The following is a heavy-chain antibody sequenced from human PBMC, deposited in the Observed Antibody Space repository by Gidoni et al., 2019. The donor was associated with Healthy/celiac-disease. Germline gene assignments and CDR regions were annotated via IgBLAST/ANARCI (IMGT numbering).Heavy chain of an antibody. Sequence: QVQLVQSGAEVKKPGASVKVSCKASGYNFTRYGISWVRQAPGQGLEWMGWISAYNGNTNYAQKLQGRVTMTTDTSTSTAYMELRSLRSDDTAVYYCALGMAYDFWSGYSLDYWGQGTLVTVSS. J-gene: IGHJ4*02. CDR1: GYNFTRYG. D-gene: IGHD3-3*01. CDR3: ALGMAYDFWSGYSLDY. V-gene: IGHV1-18*01. CDR2: ISAYNGNT.